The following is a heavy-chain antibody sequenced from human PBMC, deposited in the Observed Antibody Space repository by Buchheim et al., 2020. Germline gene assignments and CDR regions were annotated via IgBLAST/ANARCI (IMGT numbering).Heavy chain of an antibody. CDR3: ARDSGYSGYDAFDY. Sequence: QVQLVESGGGVVQPGRSLRLSCAASGFTFSSYGMHWVRQAPGKGLEWVAVIWYDGSNKYYADSVKGRFTISRDNSKNTLYLQMNSLRAEDTAVYYCARDSGYSGYDAFDYWGQGTL. D-gene: IGHD5-12*01. CDR1: GFTFSSYG. V-gene: IGHV3-33*01. CDR2: IWYDGSNK. J-gene: IGHJ4*02.